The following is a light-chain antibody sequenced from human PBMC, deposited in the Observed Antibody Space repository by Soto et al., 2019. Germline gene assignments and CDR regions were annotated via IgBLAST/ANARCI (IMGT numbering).Light chain of an antibody. Sequence: QSALAQPPSASGSPGQSVTISCTGTSNDVGGYNYVSWYQQHPGKAPKVLIYAVTQRPSGVPDRFFGSKSGNTASLTVSGLRAGAKADYNCSPNEGMNILVFGTGTKVTVL. CDR1: SNDVGGYNY. V-gene: IGLV2-8*01. J-gene: IGLJ1*01. CDR2: AVT. CDR3: SPNEGMNILV.